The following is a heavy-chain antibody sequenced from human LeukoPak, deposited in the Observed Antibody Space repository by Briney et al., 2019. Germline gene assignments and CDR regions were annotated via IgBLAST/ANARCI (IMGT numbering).Heavy chain of an antibody. CDR1: GDSISGYY. CDR3: ARDLESTGDAFDI. J-gene: IGHJ3*02. CDR2: VFSSGTT. Sequence: SETLSLTCTVSGDSISGYYWSWIRQPPGKGLEWIGYVFSSGTTNYNPSLKGRVTLLIDTSKNQFSLKLSSVTAADTAVYYCARDLESTGDAFDIWGQGTMVTVSS. V-gene: IGHV4-59*01. D-gene: IGHD1-14*01.